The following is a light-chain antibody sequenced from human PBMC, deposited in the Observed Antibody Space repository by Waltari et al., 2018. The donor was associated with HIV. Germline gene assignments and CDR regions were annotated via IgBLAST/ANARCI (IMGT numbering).Light chain of an antibody. CDR2: NND. CDR3: AAWDDSLKDVL. J-gene: IGLJ2*01. CDR1: SSSIGSNT. Sequence: QSVLTQPPSASGTPGLRVTFSCSGGSSSIGSNTENWYQQVPGAAPRLLIYNNDRRPSGVPDRFSGSKSGTSASLAIRGLQSEDEADYYCAAWDDSLKDVLFGGGTKLTVL. V-gene: IGLV1-44*01.